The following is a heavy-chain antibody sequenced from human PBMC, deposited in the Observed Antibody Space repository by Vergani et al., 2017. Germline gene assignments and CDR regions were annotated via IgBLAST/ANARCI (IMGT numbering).Heavy chain of an antibody. CDR3: ARDRFGKVATGRGFYGMDV. J-gene: IGHJ6*02. CDR2: INPNSGGT. Sequence: QVQLVQSGAEVKKPGASVKVSCKASGYTFTGYYMHWVRQATGQGLEWMGWINPNSGGTNYAQKFQGRVTMTRDTSISTAYMELSRLRSDDTAVYYCARDRFGKVATGRGFYGMDVWGQGTTVTGSS. V-gene: IGHV1-2*02. D-gene: IGHD5-12*01. CDR1: GYTFTGYY.